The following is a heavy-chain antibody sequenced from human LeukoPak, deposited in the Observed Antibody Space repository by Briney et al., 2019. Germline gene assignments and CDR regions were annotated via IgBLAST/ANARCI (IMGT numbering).Heavy chain of an antibody. D-gene: IGHD1-26*01. V-gene: IGHV1-8*01. CDR3: ARVTTGGTWTFDI. Sequence: GASVKVSCRTSGDSFTINDVNWVRQATGQRLEWMGWMNPNSGNTGYAQKFQGRVTMTRNTSISTAYMELTDLRSEDTAVYYCARVTTGGTWTFDIWGQGTTVTVSS. CDR1: GDSFTIND. CDR2: MNPNSGNT. J-gene: IGHJ3*02.